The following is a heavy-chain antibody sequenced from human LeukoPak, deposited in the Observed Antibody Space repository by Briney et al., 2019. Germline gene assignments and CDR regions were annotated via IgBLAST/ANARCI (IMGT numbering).Heavy chain of an antibody. CDR3: AELGITMIGGV. CDR2: ISGSGGSI. D-gene: IGHD3-10*02. CDR1: GFTFSSYG. J-gene: IGHJ6*04. Sequence: GGTLRLSCAASGFTFSSYGMSWVRQAPGKGLEWVSAISGSGGSIYYADSMKGRFTISRDNAKNSLYLQMNSLRAEDTAVYYCAELGITMIGGVWGKGTTVTISS. V-gene: IGHV3-23*01.